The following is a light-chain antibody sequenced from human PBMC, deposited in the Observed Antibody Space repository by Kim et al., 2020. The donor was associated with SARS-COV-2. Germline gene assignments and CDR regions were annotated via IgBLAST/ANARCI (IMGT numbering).Light chain of an antibody. CDR2: DGS. J-gene: IGKJ2*01. Sequence: LSPVERATLSCRASQTVTSSYVAWYQHKAGQAPRLLIYDGSKRATVIPDRFSGRGSGTDFTLTISRLEPEDFAVYFCQQYGSAPQTFGQGTKLEI. CDR3: QQYGSAPQT. CDR1: QTVTSSY. V-gene: IGKV3-20*01.